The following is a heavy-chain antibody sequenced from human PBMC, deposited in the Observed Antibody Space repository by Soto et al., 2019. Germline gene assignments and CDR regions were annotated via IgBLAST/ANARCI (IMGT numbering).Heavy chain of an antibody. CDR2: TYYRSKWYN. Sequence: KQSQTLSLTCAISGDSVSSNSAAWNWIRQSPSRGLEWLGRTYYRSKWYNDYAVSVKSRITINPDTSKNQFSLQLNSVTPEDTAVYYCARNRATNGETSKLGNEFDYWGQGTLVTVSS. CDR1: GDSVSSNSAA. J-gene: IGHJ4*02. V-gene: IGHV6-1*01. CDR3: ARNRATNGETSKLGNEFDY. D-gene: IGHD7-27*01.